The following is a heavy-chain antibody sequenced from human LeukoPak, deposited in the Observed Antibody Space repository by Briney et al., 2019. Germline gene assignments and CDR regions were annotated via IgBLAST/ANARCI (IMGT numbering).Heavy chain of an antibody. D-gene: IGHD1-1*01. J-gene: IGHJ5*02. CDR2: IYPGDSDT. Sequence: GESLKISCKGSGYSFTSYWIGWVRQMPGKGLEWMGIIYPGDSDTRYSPSFQGQVTISADKSISTAYLQWSSLKASDTAMYYCARLGSWNAYPNWFNPWGQGTLVTVSS. CDR3: ARLGSWNAYPNWFNP. V-gene: IGHV5-51*01. CDR1: GYSFTSYW.